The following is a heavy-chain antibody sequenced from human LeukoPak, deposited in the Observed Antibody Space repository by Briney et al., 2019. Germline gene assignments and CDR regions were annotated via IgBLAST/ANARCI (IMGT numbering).Heavy chain of an antibody. CDR1: GGSISSCGYY. V-gene: IGHV4-31*03. D-gene: IGHD6-13*01. CDR3: ERMSYSSSWPFDY. J-gene: IGHJ4*02. CDR2: IYYSGST. Sequence: SETLSLTCTVSGGSISSCGYYWSWIRQHPGKGLEWIGYIYYSGSTYYNPSLKSRVTISVDTSNNQFSLKLSSVTAADTAVYYCERMSYSSSWPFDYWGQGTLVTVSS.